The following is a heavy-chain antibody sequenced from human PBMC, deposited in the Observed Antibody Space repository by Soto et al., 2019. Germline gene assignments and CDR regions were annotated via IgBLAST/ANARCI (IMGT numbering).Heavy chain of an antibody. J-gene: IGHJ6*02. Sequence: ASVKVSCKASGYTFTSYGIRWVRKAHGQRLEWTGWINAGNGNTKYSEKFQGRVTITRDTSASTAYLELSSLRSEDTAVYYCARDPNYSSAYYHHYYYGIGVWGQGTTVTVSS. CDR2: INAGNGNT. CDR1: GYTFTSYG. D-gene: IGHD3-22*01. V-gene: IGHV1-3*01. CDR3: ARDPNYSSAYYHHYYYGIGV.